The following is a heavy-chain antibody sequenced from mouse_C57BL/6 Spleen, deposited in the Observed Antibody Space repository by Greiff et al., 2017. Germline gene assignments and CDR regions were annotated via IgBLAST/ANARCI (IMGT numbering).Heavy chain of an antibody. CDR3: ARSDGYPNY. Sequence: VQLQQSGAELVKPGASVKLSCKASGYTFTSYWMQWVKQRPGQGLEWIGEIDPSDSYTNYNQKFKGKATLTVDTSSSTAYMQLSSLTSEDSAVYYCARSDGYPNYWGQGTTLTVSS. J-gene: IGHJ2*01. D-gene: IGHD2-3*01. V-gene: IGHV1-50*01. CDR1: GYTFTSYW. CDR2: IDPSDSYT.